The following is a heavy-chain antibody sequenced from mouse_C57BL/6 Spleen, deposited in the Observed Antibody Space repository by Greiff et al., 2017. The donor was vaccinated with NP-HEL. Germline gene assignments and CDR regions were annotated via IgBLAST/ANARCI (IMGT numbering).Heavy chain of an antibody. Sequence: EVQLQQSGAELVRPGASVKLSCTASGFNIKDDYMHWVKQRPEQGLEWIGWIDPENGDTEYASKFQGKATITADTSSNTAYLQLSSLTSEDTAVYYCTTGSNYVGTMAMDYRGQGTSVTVSS. D-gene: IGHD2-5*01. CDR3: TTGSNYVGTMAMDY. J-gene: IGHJ4*01. CDR1: GFNIKDDY. CDR2: IDPENGDT. V-gene: IGHV14-4*01.